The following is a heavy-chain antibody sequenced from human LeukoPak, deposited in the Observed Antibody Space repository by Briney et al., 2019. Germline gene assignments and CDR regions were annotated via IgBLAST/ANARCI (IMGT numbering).Heavy chain of an antibody. CDR3: AILPSGDGYANFDY. D-gene: IGHD5-24*01. Sequence: ASVKVSCKASVGTFSSYAISWVRQAPGQGLEWMGRIIPIFGIANYAQKFQGRVTITADKSTSTAYMELSSLRSEDTAVYYCAILPSGDGYANFDYWGQGTLVTVSS. V-gene: IGHV1-69*04. J-gene: IGHJ4*02. CDR2: IIPIFGIA. CDR1: VGTFSSYA.